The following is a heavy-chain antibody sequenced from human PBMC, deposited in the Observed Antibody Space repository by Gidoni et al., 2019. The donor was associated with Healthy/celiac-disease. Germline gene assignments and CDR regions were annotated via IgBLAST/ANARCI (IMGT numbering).Heavy chain of an antibody. CDR2: IWYDGSNK. D-gene: IGHD1-26*01. Sequence: QVQLVESGGGVVQPGRSLRLSCAASGFTFSSYGMHWVRQAPGKGLEWVAVIWYDGSNKYYADSVKGRFTISRDNSKNTLYLQMNSLRAEDTAVYYCARDLLIVGADYFDYWGQGTLVTVSS. V-gene: IGHV3-33*01. CDR3: ARDLLIVGADYFDY. CDR1: GFTFSSYG. J-gene: IGHJ4*02.